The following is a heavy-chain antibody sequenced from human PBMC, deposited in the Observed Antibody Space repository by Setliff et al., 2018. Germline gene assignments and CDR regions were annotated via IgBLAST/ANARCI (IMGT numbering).Heavy chain of an antibody. V-gene: IGHV3-23*01. Sequence: GGSLRLSCVASGLTFSSYAMTWVRQAPGKGLEWLSAIRGSGGSTLYADSVKGRFTISRDNSQNTLFLQMTSLRPEDTGIYYCAKVKKPLIRGSGFDYWGRGTLVTVSS. D-gene: IGHD2-8*01. J-gene: IGHJ4*02. CDR3: AKVKKPLIRGSGFDY. CDR1: GLTFSSYA. CDR2: IRGSGGST.